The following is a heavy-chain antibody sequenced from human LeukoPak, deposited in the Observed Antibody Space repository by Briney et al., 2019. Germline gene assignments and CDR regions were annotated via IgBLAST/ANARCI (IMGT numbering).Heavy chain of an antibody. CDR2: ISSSGSTI. CDR3: ARVGGGYYDTDFDY. V-gene: IGHV3-11*01. CDR1: GFTFSDYY. J-gene: IGHJ4*02. D-gene: IGHD3-22*01. Sequence: GGSLRLSCAASGFTFSDYYMSWIRQAPGRGLEWVSYISSSGSTIYYADSVKGRFTISRDNAKNSLYLQMNSLRAGDTAVYYRARVGGGYYDTDFDYWGQGTLVTVSS.